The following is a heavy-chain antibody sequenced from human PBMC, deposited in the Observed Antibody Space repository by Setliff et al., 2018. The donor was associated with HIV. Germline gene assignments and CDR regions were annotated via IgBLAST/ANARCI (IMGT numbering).Heavy chain of an antibody. J-gene: IGHJ4*02. CDR3: IIAYSSGWLAPMGFDS. D-gene: IGHD6-19*01. CDR2: INHSGST. CDR1: GGSFSGYY. Sequence: SETLSLTCAVYGGSFSGYYWSWIRQPPGKGLEWIGEINHSGSTNYNPSLKSRATISVDKSKNQFSLKLSSVTAADTAVYYCIIAYSSGWLAPMGFDSWGQGTLVTVSS. V-gene: IGHV4-34*01.